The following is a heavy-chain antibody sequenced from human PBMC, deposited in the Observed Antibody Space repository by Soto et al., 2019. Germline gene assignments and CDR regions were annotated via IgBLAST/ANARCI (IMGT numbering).Heavy chain of an antibody. D-gene: IGHD3-3*01. CDR1: GGSISSYY. J-gene: IGHJ5*02. Sequence: SETLSLTCTVSGGSISSYYWSWIRQPPGKGLEWIGYIYYSGSTNYNPSLKSRVTISVDTSKNQFSLKLSSVTAADTAVYYCARGGDAYYDFWSGYYSNWFDPWGQGTLVTVSS. V-gene: IGHV4-59*01. CDR3: ARGGDAYYDFWSGYYSNWFDP. CDR2: IYYSGST.